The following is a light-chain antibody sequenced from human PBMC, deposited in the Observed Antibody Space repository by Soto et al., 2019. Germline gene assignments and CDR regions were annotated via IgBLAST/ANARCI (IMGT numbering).Light chain of an antibody. CDR2: EVS. Sequence: QYALTQPASVSGSPGQSITISCTGTSSDVGGYNYVSWYQQHPGKAPKLIIYEVSNRPSGVSNRFSGSKSGNTASLTISGLQAEDEADYYCNSYTSKSTGVFGRGTKLTVL. CDR1: SSDVGGYNY. J-gene: IGLJ1*01. CDR3: NSYTSKSTGV. V-gene: IGLV2-14*01.